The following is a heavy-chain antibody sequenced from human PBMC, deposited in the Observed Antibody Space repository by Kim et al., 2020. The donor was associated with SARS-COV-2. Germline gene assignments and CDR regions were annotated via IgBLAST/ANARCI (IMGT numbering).Heavy chain of an antibody. CDR2: IYSGGSST. D-gene: IGHD1-26*01. V-gene: IGHV3-23*03. CDR3: AKIHTAIVGALGVDY. CDR1: GFTFSSYA. Sequence: GGSLRLSCAASGFTFSSYAMSWVRQAPGKGLEWVAVIYSGGSSTYYADSVKGRFTISRDNSKNTLYLQMNSLRAEDTAVYYCAKIHTAIVGALGVDYWGQGTLVTVSS. J-gene: IGHJ4*02.